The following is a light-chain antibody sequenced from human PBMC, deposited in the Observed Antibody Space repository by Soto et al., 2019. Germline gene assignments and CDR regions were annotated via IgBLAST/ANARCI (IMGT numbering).Light chain of an antibody. V-gene: IGKV1-39*01. CDR2: AAS. Sequence: MQLMQFPSALSASVGDRVAITCLASQSISSYLNWYPQKPGKAPKLLIYAASSLQSGVPSRFSGSGSGTDFTLTISSLQPADFATYYCQQSYRTPPPFGQGTQVDNK. CDR1: QSISSY. J-gene: IGKJ1*01. CDR3: QQSYRTPPP.